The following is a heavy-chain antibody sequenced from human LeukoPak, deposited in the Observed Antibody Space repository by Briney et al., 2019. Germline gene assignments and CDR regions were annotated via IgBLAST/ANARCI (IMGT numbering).Heavy chain of an antibody. CDR3: ASSQIAYPDY. Sequence: SETLSLTCAVYGGSFSGYYWSWIRQPPGKGLEWIGEINHSGSTNYNPSLKSRVTISVDTSKNQFSLKLSSVTAADTAVYYCASSQIAYPDYWGQGTLVTVSS. CDR1: GGSFSGYY. J-gene: IGHJ4*02. CDR2: INHSGST. D-gene: IGHD2-21*01. V-gene: IGHV4-34*01.